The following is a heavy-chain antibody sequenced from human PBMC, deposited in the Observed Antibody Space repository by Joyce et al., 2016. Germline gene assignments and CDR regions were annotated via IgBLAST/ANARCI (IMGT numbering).Heavy chain of an antibody. CDR2: ISGNRGSK. CDR1: GFTFDDYA. CDR3: AKALRRRDALDV. Sequence: VQLVESGGGLAQPGRSLRLSCAASGFTFDDYAMHWVRQGPGKGREWVSGISGNRGSKGYADSVKGRFTITRDNSRKRLYLQMDSLRVEDTALYYCAKALRRRDALDVWGQGTTVTVSS. V-gene: IGHV3-9*01. J-gene: IGHJ3*01. D-gene: IGHD6-25*01.